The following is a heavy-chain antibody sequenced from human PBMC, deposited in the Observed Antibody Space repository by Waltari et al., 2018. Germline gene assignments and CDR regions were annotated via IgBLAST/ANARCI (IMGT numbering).Heavy chain of an antibody. CDR3: AAIAVAGTGDY. D-gene: IGHD6-19*01. Sequence: QVQLQESGPGLVKPSETLSLTCAVSGYSISSGYYWGWIRQPPGKGLEWSGSIYHSGSTYYNPSLKSRVTISVDTSKSQFSLKLSSVTAADTAVYYGAAIAVAGTGDYWGQGTLVTVSS. J-gene: IGHJ4*02. CDR1: GYSISSGYY. V-gene: IGHV4-38-2*01. CDR2: IYHSGST.